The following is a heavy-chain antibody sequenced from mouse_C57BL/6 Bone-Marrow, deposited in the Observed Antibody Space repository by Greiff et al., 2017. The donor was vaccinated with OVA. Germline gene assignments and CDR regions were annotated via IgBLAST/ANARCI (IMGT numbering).Heavy chain of an antibody. D-gene: IGHD1-1*01. CDR1: GYTFTSYD. CDR3: GRSTVVADY. V-gene: IGHV1-85*01. Sequence: VKLVESGPELVKPGASVKLSCKASGYTFTSYDINWVKQRPGQGLEWIGWIYPRDGSTKYNEKFKGKATLTVDTSSSTAYMELHSLTSEDSAVYFCGRSTVVADYWGQGTTLTVSS. J-gene: IGHJ2*01. CDR2: IYPRDGST.